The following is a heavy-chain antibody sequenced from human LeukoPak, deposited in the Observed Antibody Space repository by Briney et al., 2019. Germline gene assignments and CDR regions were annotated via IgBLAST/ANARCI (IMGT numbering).Heavy chain of an antibody. J-gene: IGHJ5*02. CDR3: ARDNSVRDEAWWSNP. D-gene: IGHD5-24*01. V-gene: IGHV1-46*01. CDR1: GYAFTSNY. Sequence: ASVKVSCKAFGYAFTSNYMHWVRQAPGQGPEWMGVISPSGGSTTYAQKFQGRVTLTRDMSTSTDYLELSSLRSEDTAVYYCARDNSVRDEAWWSNPWGQGTLVTVSS. CDR2: ISPSGGST.